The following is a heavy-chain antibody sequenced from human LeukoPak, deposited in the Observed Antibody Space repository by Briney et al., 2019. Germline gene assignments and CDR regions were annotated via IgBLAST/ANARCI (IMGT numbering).Heavy chain of an antibody. Sequence: PGGSLRLSCTASGFTFGDYAMSWVRQAPGKGLEGVGFIRSKAYGGTTQYAASVKGRFTISRDDSKSIAYLQMNSLKTEDTAVYYCAKEGITMVRGVIITYYFDYWGQGTLVTVSS. D-gene: IGHD3-10*01. J-gene: IGHJ4*02. CDR1: GFTFGDYA. CDR2: IRSKAYGGTT. CDR3: AKEGITMVRGVIITYYFDY. V-gene: IGHV3-49*04.